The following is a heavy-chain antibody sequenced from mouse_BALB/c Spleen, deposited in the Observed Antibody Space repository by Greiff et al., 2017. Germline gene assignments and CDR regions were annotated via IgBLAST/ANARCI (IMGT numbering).Heavy chain of an antibody. Sequence: DVMLVESGGGLVKLGGSLKLSCAASGFTFSSYYMSWVRQTPEKRLELVAAINSNGGSTYYPDTVKGRFTISRDNAKNTLYLQMSSLKSEDTALYYCARQYDYDEGYYYAMDYWGQGTSVTVSS. CDR2: INSNGGST. CDR1: GFTFSSYY. D-gene: IGHD2-4*01. V-gene: IGHV5-6-2*01. J-gene: IGHJ4*01. CDR3: ARQYDYDEGYYYAMDY.